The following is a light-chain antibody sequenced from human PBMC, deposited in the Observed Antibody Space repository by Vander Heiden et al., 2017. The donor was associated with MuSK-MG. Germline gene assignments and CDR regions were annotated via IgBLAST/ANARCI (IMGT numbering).Light chain of an antibody. Sequence: EIVLTQSPATLSLSPGERATRACRASQSVSSYLAWYQQKPVQAPRLLIYDASNRDTGHPARSRRSRSRLDFTLTIGSLKPEDFTIYCCKQFCNSARDTFGQGTRLELK. J-gene: IGKJ5*01. CDR2: DAS. CDR1: QSVSSY. V-gene: IGKV3-11*01. CDR3: KQFCNSARDT.